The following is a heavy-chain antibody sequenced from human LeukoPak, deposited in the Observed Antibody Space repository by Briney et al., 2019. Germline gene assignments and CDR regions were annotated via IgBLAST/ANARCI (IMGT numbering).Heavy chain of an antibody. V-gene: IGHV4-4*07. D-gene: IGHD6-13*01. CDR1: GGSISSYY. CDR2: IYTSGST. J-gene: IGHJ6*02. Sequence: SETLSLTCSVSGGSISSYYWSWIRQPAGKGLEWIGRIYTSGSTNYTPSLKSRVTMSVDTSKNQFSLKLSSVTAADTAVYYCARALAATEDLYYYYGMGVWGQGTTVTVYS. CDR3: ARALAATEDLYYYYGMGV.